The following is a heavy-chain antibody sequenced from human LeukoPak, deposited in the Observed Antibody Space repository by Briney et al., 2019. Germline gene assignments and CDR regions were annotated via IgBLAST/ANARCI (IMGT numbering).Heavy chain of an antibody. CDR2: IGGRGGSA. D-gene: IGHD6-19*01. CDR3: AKQGRGWLRHYYYYMDV. CDR1: GFTFSSYG. J-gene: IGHJ6*03. Sequence: PGGSLRLSCAASGFTFSSYGMSWVRQAPGKGLEWVSSIGGRGGSAYYADSVKGRFTISRDNSKDTLYLRMNSLRAEDTAVYYCAKQGRGWLRHYYYYMDVWGKGTTVTISS. V-gene: IGHV3-23*01.